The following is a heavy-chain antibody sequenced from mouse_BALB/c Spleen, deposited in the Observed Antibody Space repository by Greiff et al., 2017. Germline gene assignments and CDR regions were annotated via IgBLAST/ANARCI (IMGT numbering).Heavy chain of an antibody. CDR1: GFTFTDYY. J-gene: IGHJ4*01. Sequence: DVHLVESGGGLVQPGGSLRLSCATSGFTFTDYYMSWVRQPPGKALEWLGFIRNKANGYTTEYSASVKGRFTISRDNSQSILYLQMITLRADDSATYYCASDGDAMDYWGQGTSVTVSA. CDR2: IRNKANGYTT. V-gene: IGHV7-3*02. CDR3: ASDGDAMDY.